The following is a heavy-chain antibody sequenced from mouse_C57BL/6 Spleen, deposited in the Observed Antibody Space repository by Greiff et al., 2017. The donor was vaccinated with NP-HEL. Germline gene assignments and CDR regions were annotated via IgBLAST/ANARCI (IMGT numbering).Heavy chain of an antibody. D-gene: IGHD3-2*02. J-gene: IGHJ4*01. Sequence: EVKLVESGGDLVKPGGSLKLSCAASGFTFSSYGMSWVRQTPDKRLEWVATISSGGSYTYYPDSVKGRFTISRDNAKNTLYLQMSSLKSEDTAMYYCARQGDSSGYAMDYWGQGTSVTVSS. CDR3: ARQGDSSGYAMDY. CDR2: ISSGGSYT. V-gene: IGHV5-6*01. CDR1: GFTFSSYG.